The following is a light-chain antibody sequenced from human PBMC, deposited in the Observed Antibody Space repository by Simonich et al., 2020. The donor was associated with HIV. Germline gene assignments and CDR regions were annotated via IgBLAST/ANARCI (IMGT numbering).Light chain of an antibody. CDR1: QCVSSN. J-gene: IGKJ5*01. V-gene: IGKV3-11*01. CDR2: VAS. Sequence: EIVMTQSPVTLSVSPGERATLSCRASQCVSSNLAWSQQKPGQAPRLRIYVASIRATGIPARFSGSGSGTDFTLTISSLEPEDFAVYYCQQRSNWPPITFGQGTRLEIK. CDR3: QQRSNWPPIT.